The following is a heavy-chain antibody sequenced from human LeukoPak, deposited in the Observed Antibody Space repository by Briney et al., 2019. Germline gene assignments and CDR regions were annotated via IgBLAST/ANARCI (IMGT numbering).Heavy chain of an antibody. J-gene: IGHJ4*02. CDR3: VRVAGPGAVGALGLFDS. CDR2: INVSGST. Sequence: PSETPSLTCTVSGGSISSYYWSWIRQPAGKGLEWIGRINVSGSTNFSPSLMGRVTMSVDTPKNQFSLKLSSVTAADTAVYYCVRVAGPGAVGALGLFDSWGQGTLVTVSS. D-gene: IGHD3-10*01. CDR1: GGSISSYY. V-gene: IGHV4-4*07.